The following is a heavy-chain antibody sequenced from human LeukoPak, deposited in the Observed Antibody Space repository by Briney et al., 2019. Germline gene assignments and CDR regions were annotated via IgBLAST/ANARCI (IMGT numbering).Heavy chain of an antibody. CDR2: IWYDGSNK. J-gene: IGHJ4*02. Sequence: GGSLRLSCAASGFNFSSLVMHWVRQAPGKGLEWVAVIWYDGSNKYYADSVKGRFTISRDNSKNTLYLQMNSLRAEDTAVYYCARGPSAYPKCFDYWGQGTLVTVSS. CDR3: ARGPSAYPKCFDY. V-gene: IGHV3-33*01. D-gene: IGHD5-12*01. CDR1: GFNFSSLV.